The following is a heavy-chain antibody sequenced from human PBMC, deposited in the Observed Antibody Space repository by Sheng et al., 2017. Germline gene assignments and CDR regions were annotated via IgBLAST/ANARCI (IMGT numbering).Heavy chain of an antibody. Sequence: QVQLVQSGAEVKRPGASVKVSCEASGFTFTSYGFTWVRQAPGQGLEWMGWISANNGDTHYAQKVQDRVTLTTDTSTTTAYMELRSLSSDDTAVYYCARKPHQGALDIWGQGTVVTVSS. V-gene: IGHV1-18*04. CDR3: ARKPHQGALDI. CDR1: GFTFTSYG. J-gene: IGHJ3*02. CDR2: ISANNGDT.